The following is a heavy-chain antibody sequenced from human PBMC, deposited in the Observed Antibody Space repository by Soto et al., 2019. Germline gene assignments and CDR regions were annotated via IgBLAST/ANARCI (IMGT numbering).Heavy chain of an antibody. J-gene: IGHJ4*02. Sequence: PGGSLRLSCAASGFTFSSYAMSWVRQAPGKGLEWVSAISGSGGSTYYADSVKGRFTISRDNSKSTLYLQMNSLRAEDTAVYYCAKDIAWSTSFDYWGQGTLVTVSS. CDR1: GFTFSSYA. V-gene: IGHV3-23*01. CDR2: ISGSGGST. D-gene: IGHD2-2*01. CDR3: AKDIAWSTSFDY.